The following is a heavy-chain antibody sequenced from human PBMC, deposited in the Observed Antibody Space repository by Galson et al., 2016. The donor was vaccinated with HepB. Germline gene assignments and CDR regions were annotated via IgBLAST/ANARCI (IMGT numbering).Heavy chain of an antibody. CDR1: GFTFSSYA. D-gene: IGHD4/OR15-4a*01. CDR3: ARGSLYDYADY. Sequence: SLRLSCAASGFTFSSYAMVWVRQAPGKGLEWVAVISYDGSDKYSADSVKGRFTISRDNSKNTLYLQMNSLRDEDTAVYYCARGSLYDYADYWGQGTLVTVSS. V-gene: IGHV3-30-3*01. CDR2: ISYDGSDK. J-gene: IGHJ4*02.